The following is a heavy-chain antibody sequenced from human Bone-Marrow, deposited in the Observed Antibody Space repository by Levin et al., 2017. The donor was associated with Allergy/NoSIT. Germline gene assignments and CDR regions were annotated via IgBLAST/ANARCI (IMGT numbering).Heavy chain of an antibody. J-gene: IGHJ4*02. CDR2: IYYSGST. Sequence: SETLSLTCTVSGGSISSSSYYWGWIRQPPGKGLEWIGSIYYSGSTYYNPSLKSRVTISVDTSKNQFSLKLSSVTAADTAVYYCASYVLRYFDWLLDVSEDYFDYWGQGTLVTVSS. V-gene: IGHV4-39*07. CDR3: ASYVLRYFDWLLDVSEDYFDY. CDR1: GGSISSSSYY. D-gene: IGHD3-9*01.